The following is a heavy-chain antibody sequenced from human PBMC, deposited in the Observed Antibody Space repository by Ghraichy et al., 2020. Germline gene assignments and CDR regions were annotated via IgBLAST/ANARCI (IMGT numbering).Heavy chain of an antibody. Sequence: SETLSLTCTVSGGSMTRVGYYWTWIRPFPGKGLEWIGYMYYRGSTYYNPSLKSRVSISGDTSQNQFSLKLTSVTAADTAVYYCATSGADHYHGMDVWGQGTTGTVSS. V-gene: IGHV4-31*03. CDR2: MYYRGST. D-gene: IGHD3-10*01. J-gene: IGHJ6*02. CDR3: ATSGADHYHGMDV. CDR1: GGSMTRVGYY.